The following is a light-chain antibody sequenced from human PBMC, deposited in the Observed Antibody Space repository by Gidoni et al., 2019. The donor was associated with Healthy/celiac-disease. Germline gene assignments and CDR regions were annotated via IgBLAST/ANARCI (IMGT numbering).Light chain of an antibody. CDR1: QSISSY. CDR3: QQSYSTPLYT. J-gene: IGKJ2*01. Sequence: DIQMPQSASSLAASVGDRVTITCLASQSISSYLNWYQQKPAKAPTLLIYTASSLQSWVPSRLSGSGSATDFTLTTSSLQPEDFATYYCQQSYSTPLYTFGQGTKLEIK. V-gene: IGKV1-39*01. CDR2: TAS.